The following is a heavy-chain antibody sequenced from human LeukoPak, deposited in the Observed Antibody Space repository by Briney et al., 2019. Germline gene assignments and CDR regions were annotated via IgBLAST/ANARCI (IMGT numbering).Heavy chain of an antibody. CDR3: ASMKLHNCLDP. CDR1: GGSISSYY. Sequence: SETLSLTCTVSGGSISSYYWSLLGQPAGRGLEWIGHIYTTGYSDYNPSLKSRVTMSVDTSKNQFSLTLSSVTAAHTAMYYCASMKLHNCLDPWGQGTLVTVSS. CDR2: IYTTGYS. V-gene: IGHV4-4*07. D-gene: IGHD4-23*01. J-gene: IGHJ5*02.